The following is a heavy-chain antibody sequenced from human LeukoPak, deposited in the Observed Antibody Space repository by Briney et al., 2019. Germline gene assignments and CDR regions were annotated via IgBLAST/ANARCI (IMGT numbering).Heavy chain of an antibody. J-gene: IGHJ4*02. CDR1: GFTFSSYG. CDR2: ISYDGSNK. V-gene: IGHV3-30*18. D-gene: IGHD4-17*01. Sequence: RRSLRLSCAASGFTFSSYGIHWGRQAPRKGLEWVAVISYDGSNKYYADSVKGQFTISRDNSKNTLYLQINSLRAEDTAVYYCAKDPSYGDYVGYFDYWGQGTLVTVSS. CDR3: AKDPSYGDYVGYFDY.